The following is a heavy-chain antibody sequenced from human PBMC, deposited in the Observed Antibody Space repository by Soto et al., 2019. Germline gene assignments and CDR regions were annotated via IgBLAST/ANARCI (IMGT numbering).Heavy chain of an antibody. V-gene: IGHV5-51*01. CDR2: IYPGDSAP. D-gene: IGHD4-17*01. Sequence: GESLKISRKGFGYSFTSYWIGWVRPMAGKGLEWMGIIYPGDSAPRYSPSFQGQVTISADKSISTAYLQWSSLKASDTAMYYCARLGSYGDYVNNWFDPWGQGTLVTVSS. CDR3: ARLGSYGDYVNNWFDP. J-gene: IGHJ5*02. CDR1: GYSFTSYW.